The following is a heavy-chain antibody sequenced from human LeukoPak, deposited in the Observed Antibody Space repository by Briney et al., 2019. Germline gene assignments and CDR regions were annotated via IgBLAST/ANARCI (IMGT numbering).Heavy chain of an antibody. V-gene: IGHV4-4*07. CDR3: ARLKFYDSTGYSPGYYMDV. J-gene: IGHJ6*03. CDR2: IYPTGNT. CDR1: GGAIISYY. Sequence: SETLSLTCSVSGGAIISYYWSWIRQPSGKGPEWIGRIYPTGNTDYNPSLKTRVTMSTDLSKKQFSLRLRSVTAADTAVYYCARLKFYDSTGYSPGYYMDVWGKGTAVTVSS. D-gene: IGHD3-22*01.